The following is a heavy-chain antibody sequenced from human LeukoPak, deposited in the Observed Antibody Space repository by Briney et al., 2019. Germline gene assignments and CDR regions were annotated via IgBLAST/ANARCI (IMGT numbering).Heavy chain of an antibody. V-gene: IGHV1-2*02. CDR3: ARFKVSDWDAFDI. J-gene: IGHJ3*02. CDR2: INPNSGGT. Sequence: ASVKVSCKASGYTFTGYYMNWVRQAPGQGLEWMGWINPNSGGTNYAQKFQGRVTMTRDTSISTAYMELSRLRSDDTAVYYCARFKVSDWDAFDIWGQGTMVTVSS. CDR1: GYTFTGYY. D-gene: IGHD2-21*01.